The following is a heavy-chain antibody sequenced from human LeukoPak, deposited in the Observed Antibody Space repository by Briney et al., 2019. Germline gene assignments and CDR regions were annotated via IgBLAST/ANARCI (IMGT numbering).Heavy chain of an antibody. Sequence: PSETLSLTCTVSGGSISSYYWSWIRQPPGKGLEWIGYIYYSGSTNYNPSLKSRVTISVDTSKNQFSLKLSSVTAADTAVYYCARHAGVEGDPMVRGAAYYYYGMDVWGQGTTVTVSS. D-gene: IGHD3-10*01. V-gene: IGHV4-59*08. CDR2: IYYSGST. CDR3: ARHAGVEGDPMVRGAAYYYYGMDV. J-gene: IGHJ6*02. CDR1: GGSISSYY.